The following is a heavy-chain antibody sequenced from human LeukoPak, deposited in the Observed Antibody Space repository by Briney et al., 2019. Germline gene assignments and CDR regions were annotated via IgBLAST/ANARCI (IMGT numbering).Heavy chain of an antibody. CDR3: AKGIRRLVGAIPGMGRDHYMDV. CDR1: GFTFRNYD. Sequence: GGSLRLSCAASGFTFRNYDMHWVRQAPGKGLEWVAVTSYDGSNKYYADSVKGRFTVSRDNSKNTLYLQMSSLKSEDTAVYYCAKGIRRLVGAIPGMGRDHYMDVWGKGTTVTVSS. V-gene: IGHV3-30*18. D-gene: IGHD1-26*01. CDR2: TSYDGSNK. J-gene: IGHJ6*03.